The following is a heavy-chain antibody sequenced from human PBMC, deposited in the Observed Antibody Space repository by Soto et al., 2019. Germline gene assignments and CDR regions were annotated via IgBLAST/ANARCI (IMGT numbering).Heavy chain of an antibody. V-gene: IGHV1-3*01. CDR2: SNEGSGNT. CDR3: ARDDRTISGAVTLDY. CDR1: GYSFKNYA. Sequence: QVQLVQSGPEVKRPGASVRISCRTAGYSFKNYAIHWVRQAPGKKLEWMGWSNEGSGNTRYSQKFQGWMSIARDTSASTSYLDLRSLTSEDTAIYFCARDDRTISGAVTLDYWGPGTLVTVSS. D-gene: IGHD3-3*02. J-gene: IGHJ4*02.